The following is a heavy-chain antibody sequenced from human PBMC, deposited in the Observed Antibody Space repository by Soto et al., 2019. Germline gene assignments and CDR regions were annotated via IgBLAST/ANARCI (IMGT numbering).Heavy chain of an antibody. D-gene: IGHD4-17*01. CDR2: ISSSSSYI. V-gene: IGHV3-21*01. CDR1: GFTFSSYS. CDR3: ARAPARGGDYASYFDY. J-gene: IGHJ4*02. Sequence: EVQLVESGGGLVKPGGSLRLSCAASGFTFSSYSMNWVRQAPGKGLEWVSSISSSSSYIYYADSVKGRFTISRDNAKNSLYLQMNSLRAEDTAVYYCARAPARGGDYASYFDYWGQGTLVTVSS.